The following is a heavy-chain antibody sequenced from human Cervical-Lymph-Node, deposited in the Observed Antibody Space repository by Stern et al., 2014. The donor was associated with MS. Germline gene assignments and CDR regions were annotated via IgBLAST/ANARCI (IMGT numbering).Heavy chain of an antibody. V-gene: IGHV2-5*02. CDR2: IYWDDDK. CDR1: GFSLSTSGVG. CDR3: AHRLRSTTAMVENDY. Sequence: QVTLKESGPTLVKPTQTLTLTCTFSGFSLSTSGVGVGWIRQPPGKALEWLALIYWDDDKRYSPSLKSRLTITKDTSKNQVVLTMTNMDPVDTATYYCAHRLRSTTAMVENDYWGQGTLVTVSS. J-gene: IGHJ4*02. D-gene: IGHD5-18*01.